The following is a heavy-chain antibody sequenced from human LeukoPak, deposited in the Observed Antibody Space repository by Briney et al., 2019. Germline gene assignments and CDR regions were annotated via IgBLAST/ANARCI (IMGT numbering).Heavy chain of an antibody. D-gene: IGHD2-15*01. V-gene: IGHV3-66*01. CDR2: LYIGGST. Sequence: HPGGSLPLSYTPSGLIFSYYYIAWVRPPPGKGREWVSFLYIGGSTYYAHSVTGRFTLYRRNSNKTLCLQMKCLRAERTAVYYCARESLYCAYYYGMDVW. CDR1: GLIFSYYY. J-gene: IGHJ6*01. CDR3: ARESLYCAYYYGMDV.